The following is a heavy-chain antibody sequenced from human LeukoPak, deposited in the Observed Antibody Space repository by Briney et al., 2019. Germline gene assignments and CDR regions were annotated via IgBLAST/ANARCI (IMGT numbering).Heavy chain of an antibody. CDR3: AKDGAPGYYCDSSGYYYGAWSN. Sequence: GRSLRLSCVTSGFTFSSYGMHWVRQVPGKGLEWVAVISYDAKSSYHVDSVKGRFTISRDNSKNTLFLQMNSLRAEDTAVYYCAKDGAPGYYCDSSGYYYGAWSNWGQGTLVTVSS. CDR2: ISYDAKSS. V-gene: IGHV3-30*18. D-gene: IGHD3-22*01. CDR1: GFTFSSYG. J-gene: IGHJ4*02.